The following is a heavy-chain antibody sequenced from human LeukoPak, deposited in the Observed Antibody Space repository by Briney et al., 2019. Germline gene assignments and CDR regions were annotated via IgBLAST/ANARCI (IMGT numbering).Heavy chain of an antibody. V-gene: IGHV1-2*02. CDR1: GYTFTGYY. CDR3: AILGGARFFVDYFDY. CDR2: INPNGGGT. D-gene: IGHD3-10*01. Sequence: GASVKVSRKASGYTFTGYYIHWVRQAPGQGLEWMGWINPNGGGTNYAQKFQGRVTMTRDTSISTAYMELSRLRSDDTAVYYCAILGGARFFVDYFDYWGQGTLVTVSS. J-gene: IGHJ4*02.